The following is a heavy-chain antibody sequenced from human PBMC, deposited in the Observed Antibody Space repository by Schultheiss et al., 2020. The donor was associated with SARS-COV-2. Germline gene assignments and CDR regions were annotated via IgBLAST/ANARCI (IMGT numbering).Heavy chain of an antibody. Sequence: GGSLRLSCAASGFTFSSYAMHWVRQAPGKGLEWVGRIKSKTDGGTTDYAAPVKGRFTISRDDSKNTLYLQMNSLRAEDTAIYYCAKVGPTCSSGSCYHLNWFDPWGQGTLVTVSS. J-gene: IGHJ5*02. CDR2: IKSKTDGGTT. D-gene: IGHD2-2*01. CDR1: GFTFSSYA. CDR3: AKVGPTCSSGSCYHLNWFDP. V-gene: IGHV3-15*01.